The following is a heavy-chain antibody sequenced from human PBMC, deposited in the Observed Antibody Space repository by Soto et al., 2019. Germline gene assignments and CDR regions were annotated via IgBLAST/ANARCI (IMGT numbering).Heavy chain of an antibody. J-gene: IGHJ4*02. Sequence: PGGSLRLSCAASGFTFSSYSMNWVRQAPGKGLEWVSSISSSSSYIYYADSVKGRFTISRDNAKNSLYLQMNSLRAEDTAVYYCARGRSHTRARIAAAAIDYWGQGTLVTVSS. CDR3: ARGRSHTRARIAAAAIDY. CDR1: GFTFSSYS. D-gene: IGHD6-13*01. V-gene: IGHV3-21*01. CDR2: ISSSSSYI.